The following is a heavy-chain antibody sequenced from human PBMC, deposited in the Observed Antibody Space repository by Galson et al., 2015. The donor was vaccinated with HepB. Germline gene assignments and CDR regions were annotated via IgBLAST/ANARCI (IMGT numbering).Heavy chain of an antibody. CDR2: LLIDAHNR. V-gene: IGHV3-30*04. J-gene: IGHJ4*02. CDR3: ARRAGAAGGFSFDY. CDR1: GFPFSNYT. D-gene: IGHD3-16*01. Sequence: SLRLSCAASGFPFSNYTMHWVCQTPGQRLESMTVLLIDAHNRYYADSVEGRFTVSRHNSKNTVYLQMNSLRPEDTAMYHCARRAGAAGGFSFDYWGQGSLVVVSS.